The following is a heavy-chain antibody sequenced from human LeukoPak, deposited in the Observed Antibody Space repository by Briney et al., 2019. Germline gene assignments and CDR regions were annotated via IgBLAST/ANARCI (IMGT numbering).Heavy chain of an antibody. CDR1: GYTFTSYA. CDR2: INAGNGNT. D-gene: IGHD6-13*01. J-gene: IGHJ4*02. Sequence: ASVKVSCKASGYTFTSYAMHWVRQAPGQRLEWMGWINAGNGNTKYSQKFQGRVTITRDTSASTAYMELSSLRSEDTAVYYCARIRGKRRSLGRYFGYLGQGTLVTVSS. V-gene: IGHV1-3*01. CDR3: ARIRGKRRSLGRYFGY.